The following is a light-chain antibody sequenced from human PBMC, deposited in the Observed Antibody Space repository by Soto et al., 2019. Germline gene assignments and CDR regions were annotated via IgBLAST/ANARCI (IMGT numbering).Light chain of an antibody. CDR1: QSVSSN. CDR2: GAS. Sequence: EIVMTQSPATLSVSPGERATLSCRASQSVSSNLAWYQQKPGQAPRLLIYGASTRATGIPARFSGSGSGTDFTRTISSLQTEDFAVYYCQQYNNWPFPSWTFGQGTKVEIK. CDR3: QQYNNWPFPSWT. J-gene: IGKJ1*01. V-gene: IGKV3-15*01.